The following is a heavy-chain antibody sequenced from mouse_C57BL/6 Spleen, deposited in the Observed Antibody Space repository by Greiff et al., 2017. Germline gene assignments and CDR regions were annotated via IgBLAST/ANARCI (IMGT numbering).Heavy chain of an antibody. CDR3: AILGGGGYFAY. Sequence: VQLQQSGAELARPGASVKMSCKASGYTFTSYTMHWVNQRPGQGLEWIGYINPSSGYTKYNQKFKDKATWTADKSSSPAYMRLSSLTSEDSAVYYCAILGGGGYFAYWGQGTTLTVSS. CDR1: GYTFTSYT. J-gene: IGHJ2*01. CDR2: INPSSGYT. D-gene: IGHD4-1*01. V-gene: IGHV1-4*01.